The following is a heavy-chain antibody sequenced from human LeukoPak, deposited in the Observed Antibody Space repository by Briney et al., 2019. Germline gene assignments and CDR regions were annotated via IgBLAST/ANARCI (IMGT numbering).Heavy chain of an antibody. Sequence: GGSLRLSCAASGFDFGAYEMNWVRQAPGKGPEWVAYFAGSDTTKYYADSVRGRFTISRDNAKKSLYLQMNSLRAEDTALYYCTTLGYHLDSWGQGSLVTVSS. J-gene: IGHJ4*02. CDR1: GFDFGAYE. CDR3: TTLGYHLDS. CDR2: FAGSDTTK. V-gene: IGHV3-48*03. D-gene: IGHD3-22*01.